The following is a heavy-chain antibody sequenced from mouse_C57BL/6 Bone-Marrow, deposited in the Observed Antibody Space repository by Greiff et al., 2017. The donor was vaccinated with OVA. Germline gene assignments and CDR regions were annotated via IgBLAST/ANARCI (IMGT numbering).Heavy chain of an antibody. J-gene: IGHJ4*01. CDR1: GFSLTSYG. Sequence: VQVVESGPGLVAPSQSLSITCTVSGFSLTSYGVDWVRQSPGKGLEWLGVIWGVGSTNYNSALKSRLSISKDNSKSQVFLKMNSLQTDDTAMYYCASDYLGAMDYWGQGTSVTVSS. CDR2: IWGVGST. D-gene: IGHD3-1*01. CDR3: ASDYLGAMDY. V-gene: IGHV2-6*01.